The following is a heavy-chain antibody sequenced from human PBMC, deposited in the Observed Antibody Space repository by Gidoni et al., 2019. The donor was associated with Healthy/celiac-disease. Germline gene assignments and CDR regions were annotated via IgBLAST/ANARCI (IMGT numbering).Heavy chain of an antibody. CDR2: IYYSGST. CDR1: GGSISSYY. J-gene: IGHJ4*02. Sequence: QVPLQESGPGLVKPSETLSLTCTVSGGSISSYYWSWIRQPPGKGLEWIGYIYYSGSTNYNPSLKSRVTISVDTSKNQFSLKLSSVTAADTAVYYCARGDYDILTGYLVDYWGQGTLVTVSS. CDR3: ARGDYDILTGYLVDY. D-gene: IGHD3-9*01. V-gene: IGHV4-59*01.